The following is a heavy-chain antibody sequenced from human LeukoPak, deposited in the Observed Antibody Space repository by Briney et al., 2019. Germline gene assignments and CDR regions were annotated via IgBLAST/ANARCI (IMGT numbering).Heavy chain of an antibody. Sequence: GGSLRLSCAASGFPFSRDSMHWVRQSPGKGLVWLSRISPDGSTTNYAGSVEGRFIISRDNAKNTLYLQMNSLRDEDTAVYYCASDVAYKFDYWGQGTLVTVSP. CDR2: ISPDGSTT. J-gene: IGHJ4*02. D-gene: IGHD5-24*01. V-gene: IGHV3-74*01. CDR3: ASDVAYKFDY. CDR1: GFPFSRDS.